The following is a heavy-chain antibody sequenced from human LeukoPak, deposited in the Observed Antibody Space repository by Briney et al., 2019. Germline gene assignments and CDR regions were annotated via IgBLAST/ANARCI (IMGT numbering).Heavy chain of an antibody. D-gene: IGHD3-9*01. Sequence: GGSLRLSCAASGFTFSSYSMNWVRQAPGKGLEWVSSISSSSSYINYADSVKGRFTISRDNAKNSLYLQMNSLRAEDTAVYYCARVHLTGPYYYYMDVWGKGTTVTVSS. V-gene: IGHV3-21*01. J-gene: IGHJ6*03. CDR3: ARVHLTGPYYYYMDV. CDR2: ISSSSSYI. CDR1: GFTFSSYS.